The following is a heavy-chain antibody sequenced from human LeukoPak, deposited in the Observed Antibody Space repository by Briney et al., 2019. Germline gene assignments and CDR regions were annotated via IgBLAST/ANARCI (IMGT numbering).Heavy chain of an antibody. CDR1: GYTFTCYY. CDR2: INPNSGGT. V-gene: IGHV1-2*04. CDR3: ARVGETGYCTNGVCRSGYFDY. D-gene: IGHD2-8*01. Sequence: ATVKVSCKASGYTFTCYYMHWVRQAPGQGLEWMGWINPNSGGTNYAQKFQGWVTMTRDTSISTAYMELSRLRSDDTAVYYCARVGETGYCTNGVCRSGYFDYWGQGTLVTVSS. J-gene: IGHJ4*02.